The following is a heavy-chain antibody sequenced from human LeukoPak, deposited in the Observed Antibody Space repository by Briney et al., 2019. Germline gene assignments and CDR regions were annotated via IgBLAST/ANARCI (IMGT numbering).Heavy chain of an antibody. D-gene: IGHD2-15*01. J-gene: IGHJ6*03. CDR2: MNPNIGKT. CDR1: GYTFTSYD. V-gene: IGHV1-8*02. CDR3: ARDMGYCSGGSCYLYYYYYYMDV. Sequence: ASVKVSCKASGYTFTSYDINWVRQATGQGLEWMGWMNPNIGKTDYAQKFQGRVTMTRDTFISTAYMELSRLRSDDTAVYYCARDMGYCSGGSCYLYYYYYYMDVWGKGTTVTVSS.